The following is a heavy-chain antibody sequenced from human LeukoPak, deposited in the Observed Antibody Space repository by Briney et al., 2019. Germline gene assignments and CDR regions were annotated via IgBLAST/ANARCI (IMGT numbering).Heavy chain of an antibody. D-gene: IGHD2-8*01. CDR1: GYTFSNFD. CDR3: ARNGGLAAW. V-gene: IGHV1-8*01. J-gene: IGHJ4*02. CDR2: MNPNSGNT. Sequence: ASVKVSCKASGYTFSNFDISWVRQATGQGLEWMGWMNPNSGNTGYAGKFQGRIAMTRDTSINIAYMELSSLTSEDTAVYYCARNGGLAAWWGQGSLVTVSS.